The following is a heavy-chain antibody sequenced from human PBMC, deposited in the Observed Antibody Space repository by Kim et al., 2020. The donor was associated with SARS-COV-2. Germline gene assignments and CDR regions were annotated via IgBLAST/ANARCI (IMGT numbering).Heavy chain of an antibody. J-gene: IGHJ5*02. D-gene: IGHD3-10*01. CDR2: IYYSGST. V-gene: IGHV4-31*03. CDR3: ARAPPEFWFDP. Sequence: SETLSLTCTVSGGSISSSSYYWGWIRQPPGKGLEWIGYIYYSGSTYYNPSLKSRVTISVDTSKNQFSLKLSSVTAADTAVYYCARAPPEFWFDPWGQGTLVTVSS. CDR1: GGSISSSSYY.